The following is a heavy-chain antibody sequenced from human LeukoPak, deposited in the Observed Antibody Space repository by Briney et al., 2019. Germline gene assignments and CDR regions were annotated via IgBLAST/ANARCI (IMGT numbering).Heavy chain of an antibody. D-gene: IGHD2-2*01. CDR2: IYHSGST. CDR3: ARGVPGY. CDR1: GGSISSGGYS. J-gene: IGHJ4*02. V-gene: IGHV4-30-2*01. Sequence: SETLSLTCAVSGGSISSGGYSWSWIRQPPGKGLEWIGYIYHSGSTYYNPSLKSRVTLSVDTSKNQFSLRLSSVTAADTAVYYCARGVPGYWGQGTLVTVSS.